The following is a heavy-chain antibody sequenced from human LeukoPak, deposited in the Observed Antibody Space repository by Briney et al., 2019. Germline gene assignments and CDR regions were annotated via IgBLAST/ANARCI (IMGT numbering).Heavy chain of an antibody. J-gene: IGHJ3*02. V-gene: IGHV3-23*01. Sequence: GGSLRLSCAASGFTFGSFAMNWVRQAPGKGLEWVSSISTAGDYTYYADSVKGRFTISRDNSKNTLYLQMNSLRAEDTAVYYCAKLIVGASHSDAFDIWGQGTMVTVSS. D-gene: IGHD1-26*01. CDR1: GFTFGSFA. CDR3: AKLIVGASHSDAFDI. CDR2: ISTAGDYT.